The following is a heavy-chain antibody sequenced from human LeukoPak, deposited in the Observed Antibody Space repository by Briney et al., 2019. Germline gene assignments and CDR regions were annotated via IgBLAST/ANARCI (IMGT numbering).Heavy chain of an antibody. CDR1: GGSFSGYY. J-gene: IGHJ5*02. Sequence: SETLSLTCAVYGGSFSGYYWSWIRQPPGKGLEWIGEINHSGSTNYNPSLKSRVTISVDTSKNQFSLRLSSVTAADTAVYYCARPRMRGITSWFDPWGQGTLVTVSS. V-gene: IGHV4-34*01. CDR2: INHSGST. D-gene: IGHD3-10*01. CDR3: ARPRMRGITSWFDP.